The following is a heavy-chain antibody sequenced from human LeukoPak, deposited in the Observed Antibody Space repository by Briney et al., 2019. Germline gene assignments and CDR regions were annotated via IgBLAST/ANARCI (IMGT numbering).Heavy chain of an antibody. J-gene: IGHJ4*02. CDR1: GFTFSSYG. D-gene: IGHD3-22*01. CDR2: IWYDGSNK. V-gene: IGHV3-33*01. CDR3: ARVRDDSSGYYPPYDYFDY. Sequence: GGSLRPSCAASGFTFSSYGMHWVRQAPGKGLEWVAVIWYDGSNKYYADSVKGRFTISRDNSKNTLYLQMNSLRAEDTAVYYCARVRDDSSGYYPPYDYFDYWGQGTLVTVSS.